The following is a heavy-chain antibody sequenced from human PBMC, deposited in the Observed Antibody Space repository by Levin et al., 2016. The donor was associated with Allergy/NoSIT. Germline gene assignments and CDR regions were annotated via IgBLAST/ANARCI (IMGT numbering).Heavy chain of an antibody. CDR3: ARGNYYGSGMDV. CDR2: MNPNSGNT. J-gene: IGHJ6*02. V-gene: IGHV1-8*01. D-gene: IGHD3-10*01. Sequence: WVRQAPGQGLEWMGWMNPNSGNTGYAQKFQGRVTMTRNTSISTAYMELSSLRSEDTAVYYCARGNYYGSGMDVWGQGTTVTVSS.